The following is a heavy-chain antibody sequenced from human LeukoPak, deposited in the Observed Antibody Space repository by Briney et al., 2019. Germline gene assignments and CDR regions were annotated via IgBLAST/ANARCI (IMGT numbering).Heavy chain of an antibody. D-gene: IGHD1-26*01. CDR3: ATDAGGYSGSYSSYYYYMDV. J-gene: IGHJ6*03. Sequence: GASVKVSCKVSGYTLTELSMHWVRQAPRKGLEWMGGFDPEDGETIYAQKFQGRVTMTEDTSTDTAYMELSSLRSEDTAVYYCATDAGGYSGSYSSYYYYMDVWGKGTTVTVSS. V-gene: IGHV1-24*01. CDR2: FDPEDGET. CDR1: GYTLTELS.